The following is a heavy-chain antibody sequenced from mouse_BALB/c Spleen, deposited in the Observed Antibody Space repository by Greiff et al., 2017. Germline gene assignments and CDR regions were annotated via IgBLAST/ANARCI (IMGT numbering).Heavy chain of an antibody. CDR1: GFTFSSYG. CDR3: ARRELLRAMDY. D-gene: IGHD1-1*01. CDR2: ISSGGSYT. V-gene: IGHV5-6*02. Sequence: DVMLVESGGDLVKPGGSLKLSCAASGFTFSSYGMSWVRQTPDKRLEWVATISSGGSYTYYPDSVKGRFTISRDNAKNTLYLQMSSLKSEDTAMYYCARRELLRAMDYWGQGTSVTVSS. J-gene: IGHJ4*01.